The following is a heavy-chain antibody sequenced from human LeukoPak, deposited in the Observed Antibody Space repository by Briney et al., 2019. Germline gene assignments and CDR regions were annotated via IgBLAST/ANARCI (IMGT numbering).Heavy chain of an antibody. V-gene: IGHV3-7*01. CDR3: ARARSGFYFDH. D-gene: IGHD6-19*01. CDR1: EFSFSSHW. Sequence: GGSLRLSCAASEFSFSSHWMSWVRQAPGKGLEWAANIKQDGSEKYYVDSVKGRFTVSRDNAKNSLYLQMNNQRAEDTAVYYCARARSGFYFDHWGQGTLVTVSS. CDR2: IKQDGSEK. J-gene: IGHJ4*02.